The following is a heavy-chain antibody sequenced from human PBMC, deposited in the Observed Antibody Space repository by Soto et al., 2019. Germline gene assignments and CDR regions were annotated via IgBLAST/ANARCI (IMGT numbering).Heavy chain of an antibody. CDR1: GGSIRRSTYY. V-gene: IGHV4-39*01. J-gene: IGHJ4*02. CDR2: MYYSGTT. D-gene: IGHD3-9*01. Sequence: QLQLQESGPGLVKPSETLSLTCTVSGGSIRRSTYYWGWIRQPPGKGLEWIGTMYYSGTTYYNPSLKSRVTIFVDTSNNQFSLKLSSVTAADTAVYYFARYFDWLYHFDVWGQGTLVTVSS. CDR3: ARYFDWLYHFDV.